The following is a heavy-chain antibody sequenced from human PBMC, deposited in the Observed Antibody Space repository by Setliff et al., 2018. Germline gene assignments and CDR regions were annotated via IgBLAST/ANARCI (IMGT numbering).Heavy chain of an antibody. D-gene: IGHD3-10*01. V-gene: IGHV4-34*01. CDR3: ARRWNFGPYGSGIHDAFDM. Sequence: PSETLSLTCAVYGDSFSDYYWSWIRQPPGKGLEWIGEINHSGSTNYKSSLKSRVTISVDTSKNQFSLKLNSVTAADTAVYYCARRWNFGPYGSGIHDAFDMWGQGTMVTVSS. CDR1: GDSFSDYY. CDR2: INHSGST. J-gene: IGHJ3*02.